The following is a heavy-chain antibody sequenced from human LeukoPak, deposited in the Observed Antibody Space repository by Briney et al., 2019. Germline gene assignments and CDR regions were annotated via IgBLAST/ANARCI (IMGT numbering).Heavy chain of an antibody. CDR1: GYTFTSYD. D-gene: IGHD7-27*01. CDR3: ARPLTGDSDAFDI. CDR2: MNPNSGNT. J-gene: IGHJ3*02. V-gene: IGHV1-8*02. Sequence: ASVKVSCKASGYTFTSYDINWVRQATGQGLEWMGWMNPNSGNTGYAQKFQGRVTITRNTSISTAYTELSSLRSEDTAVYYCARPLTGDSDAFDIWGQGTMVTVSS.